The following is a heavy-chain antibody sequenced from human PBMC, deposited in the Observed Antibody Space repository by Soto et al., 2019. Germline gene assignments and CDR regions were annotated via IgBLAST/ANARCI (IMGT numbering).Heavy chain of an antibody. D-gene: IGHD3-3*01. CDR2: IYYSGST. CDR1: GGSISSSSYY. CDR3: ARRETYYDFWSGYNNWFGP. V-gene: IGHV4-39*01. J-gene: IGHJ5*02. Sequence: LSETLSLTCTVSGGSISSSSYYWGWIRQPPGKGLEWIGSIYYSGSTYYNPSLKSRVTISVDTSKNQFSLKLSSVTAADTAVYYCARRETYYDFWSGYNNWFGPWGQGTLVTVSS.